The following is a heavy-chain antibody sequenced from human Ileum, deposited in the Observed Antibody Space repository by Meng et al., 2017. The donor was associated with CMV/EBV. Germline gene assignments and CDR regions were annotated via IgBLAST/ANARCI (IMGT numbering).Heavy chain of an antibody. Sequence: SETLSLTCAVNGGSLSGYYWNWIRQPPGKGLEWIGEIYDTGATNYNPSLKGRVTISMDTSKNQFSLKLASLTAADTAIYYCTRARKTLIAARVTAFDIWGQGTMVTVSS. CDR2: IYDTGAT. V-gene: IGHV4-34*01. D-gene: IGHD6-6*01. J-gene: IGHJ3*02. CDR1: GGSLSGYY. CDR3: TRARKTLIAARVTAFDI.